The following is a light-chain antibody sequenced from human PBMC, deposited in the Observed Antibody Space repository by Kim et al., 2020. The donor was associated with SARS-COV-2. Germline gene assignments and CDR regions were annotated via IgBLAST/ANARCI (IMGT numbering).Light chain of an antibody. CDR1: SSNIGTNT. J-gene: IGLJ3*02. V-gene: IGLV1-44*01. Sequence: GQRVTISCSGSSSNIGTNTVNWYQQLPGTAPKLLIYSNNQRPSGVPDRFSGSKSGTSASLAISGLRSEDEADYYCAAWDGSLNGWVFGGGTKVTVL. CDR2: SNN. CDR3: AAWDGSLNGWV.